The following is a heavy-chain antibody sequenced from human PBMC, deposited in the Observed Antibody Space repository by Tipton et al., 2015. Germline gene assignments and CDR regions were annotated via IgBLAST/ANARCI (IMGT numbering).Heavy chain of an antibody. V-gene: IGHV3-30-3*01. Sequence: SLRLSCAASGFTFSSYAMHWVRQAPGKGLEWVAVISYDGSNKYYADSVKGRFTVSRDNAKKSLFLQMNSLRAEDTAVYYCARYWFSQYNSFDPWGQGTLVTVSS. CDR1: GFTFSSYA. CDR2: ISYDGSNK. J-gene: IGHJ5*02. D-gene: IGHD3-10*01. CDR3: ARYWFSQYNSFDP.